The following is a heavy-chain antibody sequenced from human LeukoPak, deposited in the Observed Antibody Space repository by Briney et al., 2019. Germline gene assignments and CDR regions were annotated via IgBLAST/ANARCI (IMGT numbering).Heavy chain of an antibody. D-gene: IGHD4-17*01. CDR1: GYTFNNYD. CDR3: ARSRVGNGDYLFEDV. CDR2: KNPNIGTT. V-gene: IGHV1-8*03. J-gene: IGHJ4*02. Sequence: ASVKVSCKASGYTFNNYDINWVRQATGQGLERMGWKNPNIGTTDYAQKFQGRFTITMDTSIGTTYMELSSLTSEDTAVYYCARSRVGNGDYLFEDVWGQGTLVTVSS.